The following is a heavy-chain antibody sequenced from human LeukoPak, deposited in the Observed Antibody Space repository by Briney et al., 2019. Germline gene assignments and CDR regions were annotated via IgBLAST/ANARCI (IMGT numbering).Heavy chain of an antibody. Sequence: GGSLRLSCAASGFIFSGYGMHWVRQAPGKGLEWVAVISYDGSNKYYTDSVKGRFTISRDNSKNTLYLQMNSLRAEDTAVYYCAKDFRPVAQRGGYAFDIWGQGTMVTVSS. D-gene: IGHD6-19*01. CDR2: ISYDGSNK. CDR1: GFIFSGYG. V-gene: IGHV3-30*18. CDR3: AKDFRPVAQRGGYAFDI. J-gene: IGHJ3*02.